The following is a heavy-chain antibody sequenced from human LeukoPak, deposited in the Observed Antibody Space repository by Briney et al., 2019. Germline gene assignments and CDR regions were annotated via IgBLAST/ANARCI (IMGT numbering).Heavy chain of an antibody. CDR3: ARDLRYCSSTSCYLGGFDP. CDR2: IMPIFGTA. Sequence: SVKVSCKASGGTFSSYAISWVRQAPGQGLEWMGGIMPIFGTANYAQKFQGRVTITTDESTSTAYMELSSLRSENTAVYYCARDLRYCSSTSCYLGGFDPWGQGTLVTVSS. D-gene: IGHD2-2*01. V-gene: IGHV1-69*05. J-gene: IGHJ5*02. CDR1: GGTFSSYA.